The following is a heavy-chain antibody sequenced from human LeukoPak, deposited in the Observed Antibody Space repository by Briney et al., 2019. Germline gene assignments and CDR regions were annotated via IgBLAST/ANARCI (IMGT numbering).Heavy chain of an antibody. V-gene: IGHV3-21*01. J-gene: IGHJ4*02. D-gene: IGHD3-10*02. CDR1: GFSFSNYN. Sequence: PGGSLRLSCAASGFSFSNYNMHWVRQAPGGGLEWVSSISSTATYMYYVDSVKGRFTISRDNAQNSLYLQMDSLRAEDTAVYYCATEGAVTVRGFDYWGQGTLVTVSS. CDR3: ATEGAVTVRGFDY. CDR2: ISSTATYM.